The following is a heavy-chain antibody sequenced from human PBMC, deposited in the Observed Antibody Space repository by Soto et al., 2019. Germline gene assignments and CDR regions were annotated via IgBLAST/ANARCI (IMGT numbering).Heavy chain of an antibody. J-gene: IGHJ4*02. V-gene: IGHV3-15*01. CDR3: TTPLNGQQLVYY. CDR1: GFTLSNAW. D-gene: IGHD6-13*01. CDR2: IKSKTDGGTT. Sequence: EVQLVESGGGLVKPGGSLRLSGAASGFTLSNAWLTWVRQAPGKGLEWVGRIKSKTDGGTTDYAAPVKGRFTISRDDSKNTLYLQMNSLKTEDTAVYYCTTPLNGQQLVYYWGQGTLVTVSS.